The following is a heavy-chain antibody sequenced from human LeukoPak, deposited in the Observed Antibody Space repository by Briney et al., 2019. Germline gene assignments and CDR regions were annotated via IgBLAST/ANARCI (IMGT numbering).Heavy chain of an antibody. CDR2: IYYSGST. CDR3: ARLSYGSWDWFDP. V-gene: IGHV4-59*01. CDR1: GGSISSYY. D-gene: IGHD3-10*01. J-gene: IGHJ5*02. Sequence: SETLSLTCTVSGGSISSYYWSWIRQPPGKGPEWIGYIYYSGSTNYNPSLKSRVTISVDTSKNQFSLKLSSVTAADTAVYYCARLSYGSWDWFDPWGQGTLVTVSS.